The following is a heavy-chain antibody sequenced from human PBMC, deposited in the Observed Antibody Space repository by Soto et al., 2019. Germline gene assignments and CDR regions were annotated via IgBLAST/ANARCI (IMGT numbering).Heavy chain of an antibody. CDR2: INHSGST. Sequence: TLSLTCAVYGGSCSGYYWSWIRQPPGKGLEWIGEINHSGSTNYNPSLKSRVTISVDTSKNQFSLKLSSVTAADTAVYYCARARVLRRTHNTGKLYYFDYWGQGTLVTVSS. J-gene: IGHJ4*02. CDR3: ARARVLRRTHNTGKLYYFDY. CDR1: GGSCSGYY. D-gene: IGHD4-17*01. V-gene: IGHV4-34*01.